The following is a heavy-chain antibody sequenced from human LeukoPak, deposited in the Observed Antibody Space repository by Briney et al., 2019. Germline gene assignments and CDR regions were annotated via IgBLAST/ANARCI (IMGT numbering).Heavy chain of an antibody. D-gene: IGHD6-19*01. CDR1: GYIFTNYW. CDR2: IYAGDSET. J-gene: IGHJ4*02. Sequence: HGESLKISCKGSGYIFTNYWIGWVRQLPGKGLEWMGIIYAGDSETRYSPSFQGQVTISADKSITTAYLQWSSLKASDTATYYCARHVPADTTGWYLFDSWGQGTLVSVSS. V-gene: IGHV5-51*01. CDR3: ARHVPADTTGWYLFDS.